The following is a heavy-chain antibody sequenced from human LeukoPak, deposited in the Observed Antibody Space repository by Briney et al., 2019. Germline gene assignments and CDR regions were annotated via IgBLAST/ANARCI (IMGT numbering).Heavy chain of an antibody. J-gene: IGHJ4*02. CDR1: GFTFSSYA. Sequence: GGSLRLSCAASGFTFSSYAMSWVRQAPGKGLEWVSAISGSGGSTYYADSVKGRFTISRDNSKNTLYLQMNSLRAEDTAVYYCAKPPRGEVLRFLEWSDWGQGILVTVSS. CDR2: ISGSGGST. V-gene: IGHV3-23*01. D-gene: IGHD3-3*01. CDR3: AKPPRGEVLRFLEWSD.